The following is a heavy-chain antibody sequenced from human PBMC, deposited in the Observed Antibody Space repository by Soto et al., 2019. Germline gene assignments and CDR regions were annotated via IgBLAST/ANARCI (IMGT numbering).Heavy chain of an antibody. D-gene: IGHD5-12*01. Sequence: EVQLVESGGGIVRPGGSLRLSCAASGFTFSTYWMHWVRQSPGKGLVWVSRINTDGSSTTYADSVKGRFTVSRDKAKNTLFLQMNSLRGEDTAVYYCVRDRGYSGYDNWGQGTLVTVSS. J-gene: IGHJ4*02. CDR3: VRDRGYSGYDN. CDR2: INTDGSST. V-gene: IGHV3-74*01. CDR1: GFTFSTYW.